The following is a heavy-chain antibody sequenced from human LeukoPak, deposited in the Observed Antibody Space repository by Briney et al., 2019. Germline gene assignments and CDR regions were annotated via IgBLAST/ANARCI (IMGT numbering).Heavy chain of an antibody. V-gene: IGHV4-59*01. J-gene: IGHJ4*02. CDR1: GGSISSYY. CDR2: IYYTGST. CDR3: ARNLIPEQLVLNF. D-gene: IGHD6-13*01. Sequence: SETLSLTCTVSGGSISSYYWSWIRQPPGKGLEWIGYIYYTGSTNYNPSLKSRVTMSVDTSKNQFSLNLRSVTPEDTAVYYCARNLIPEQLVLNFWGQGTLVTVSS.